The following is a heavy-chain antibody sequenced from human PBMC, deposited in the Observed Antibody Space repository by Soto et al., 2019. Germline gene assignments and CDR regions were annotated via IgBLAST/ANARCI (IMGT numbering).Heavy chain of an antibody. V-gene: IGHV4-39*01. J-gene: IGHJ4*02. CDR2: IYYSGST. CDR1: GGSISSSSYY. CDR3: VTGGYCSGGSCYRDTAMGYFDY. Sequence: SETLSLTCTVSGGSISSSSYYWGWIRQPPGKGLEWIGSIYYSGSTYYNPSLKSRVTISVDTSKNQFSLKLSSVTAADTAVYYCVTGGYCSGGSCYRDTAMGYFDYWGQGTLVTVSS. D-gene: IGHD2-15*01.